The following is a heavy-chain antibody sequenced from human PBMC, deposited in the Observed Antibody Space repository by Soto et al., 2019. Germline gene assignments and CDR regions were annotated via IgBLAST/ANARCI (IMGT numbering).Heavy chain of an antibody. Sequence: QAQLVQSGAEVKEPGASVKVSCKASGYTFTNYDISWVRQATGQGLEWMGWMNPNSANTGYAQKFQGRVTMTRDTSINTAYMELSSLRSEDTAIYYYARMATSGTLNWFDPWGQGTLVTVSS. V-gene: IGHV1-8*01. D-gene: IGHD1-26*01. CDR1: GYTFTNYD. J-gene: IGHJ5*02. CDR2: MNPNSANT. CDR3: ARMATSGTLNWFDP.